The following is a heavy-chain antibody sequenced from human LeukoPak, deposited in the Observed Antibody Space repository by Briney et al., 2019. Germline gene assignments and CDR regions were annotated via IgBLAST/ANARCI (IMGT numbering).Heavy chain of an antibody. CDR3: AREREKTYYYDSSGSSPFDI. D-gene: IGHD3-22*01. J-gene: IGHJ3*02. CDR2: INPSGGST. V-gene: IGHV1-46*01. Sequence: ASVKVSCKASGYTFTSYYMHWVRQAPGQGLEWMGIINPSGGSTSYAQKFQGRVTMTRDTSTSTVYVELSSLRSEDTAVYYCAREREKTYYYDSSGSSPFDIWGQGTMVTVSS. CDR1: GYTFTSYY.